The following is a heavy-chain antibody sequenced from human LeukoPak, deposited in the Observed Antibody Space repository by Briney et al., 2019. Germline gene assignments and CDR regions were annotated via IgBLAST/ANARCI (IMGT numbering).Heavy chain of an antibody. J-gene: IGHJ3*02. CDR1: GGSISSGGYY. V-gene: IGHV4-30-2*01. Sequence: PSETLSLTCTVSGGSISSGGYYWSWFRQPPGKGLEWIGYTFYRGTTYYNPSLKSRVTISLDRSKNQFSLNMSSVTAADTAMYYGARGKVYDSPSGAFDIWGQGAMVTVSS. CDR2: TFYRGTT. CDR3: ARGKVYDSPSGAFDI. D-gene: IGHD3-9*01.